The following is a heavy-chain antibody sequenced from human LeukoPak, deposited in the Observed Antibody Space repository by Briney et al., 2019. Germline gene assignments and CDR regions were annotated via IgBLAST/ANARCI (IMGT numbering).Heavy chain of an antibody. CDR3: ARDPRGPTGYDSSGRDSFDY. J-gene: IGHJ4*02. CDR2: ISKGSGYI. Sequence: GGSLRLSCVGSGFTFSNYSFNWVRQAPGKGLEWVSSISKGSGYIYQTDSVKGRFTISRDNSMNTLYLQLNSLRREDTAVYYCARDPRGPTGYDSSGRDSFDYWGQGTLVTVSS. CDR1: GFTFSNYS. V-gene: IGHV3-21*01. D-gene: IGHD3-22*01.